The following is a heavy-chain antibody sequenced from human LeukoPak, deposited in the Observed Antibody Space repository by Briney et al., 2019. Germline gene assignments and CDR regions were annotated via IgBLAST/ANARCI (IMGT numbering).Heavy chain of an antibody. CDR3: AMGSGGYSYPLGY. D-gene: IGHD5-18*01. CDR1: GGSISSSY. J-gene: IGHJ4*02. V-gene: IGHV4-59*01. Sequence: SETLSLTCTVCGGSISSSYWSWLRQPPAKGLQWVGYVYYSWCTNYNPSPKSRVTISLDTSKNQFPLQLSSVTAADPALYYCAMGSGGYSYPLGYWGQGTLVTVSS. CDR2: VYYSWCT.